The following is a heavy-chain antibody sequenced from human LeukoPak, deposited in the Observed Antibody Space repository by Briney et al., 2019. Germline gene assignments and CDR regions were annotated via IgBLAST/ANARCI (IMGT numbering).Heavy chain of an antibody. V-gene: IGHV4-59*01. J-gene: IGHJ4*02. CDR2: IYYSGST. CDR1: GGSISSYY. Sequence: PSETLSLTCTVSGGSISSYYWSWIRQPPGKGLEWIGYIYYSGSTNYNPSLKSRVTISVDTSKNQFSLKLSSVTAADTAVYYCARDLGGDSSGFDYWGQGTLVTVSS. CDR3: ARDLGGDSSGFDY. D-gene: IGHD6-19*01.